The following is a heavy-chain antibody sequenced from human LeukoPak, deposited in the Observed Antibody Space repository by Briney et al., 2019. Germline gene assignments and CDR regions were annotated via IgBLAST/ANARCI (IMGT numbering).Heavy chain of an antibody. J-gene: IGHJ6*03. CDR2: ISYDGSNK. V-gene: IGHV3-30-3*01. CDR3: ARDLHDYGDYYYYMDV. Sequence: GRSLRLSCAASGFTFSSYAMHWVRQAPGKGLEWVAVISYDGSNKYYADSVKGRFTISRDNSKNTLYLQMNSLRAEDTAVYYCARDLHDYGDYYYYMDVWGKGTTVTVSS. CDR1: GFTFSSYA. D-gene: IGHD4-17*01.